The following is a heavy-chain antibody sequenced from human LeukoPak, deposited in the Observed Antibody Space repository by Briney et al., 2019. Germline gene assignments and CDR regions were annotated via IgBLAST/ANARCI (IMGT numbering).Heavy chain of an antibody. CDR3: AARYGSGSYYVDY. CDR1: GYTFTGYY. CDR2: INPNSGGT. V-gene: IGHV1-2*02. D-gene: IGHD3-10*01. J-gene: IGHJ4*02. Sequence: ASVKVSCKASGYTFTGYYMHWVRQAPGQGLEWMGWINPNSGGTNYAQKFQGRVTMTRDTSISTAYMELSRLRSDDTAVYYCAARYGSGSYYVDYWGQGTLVTVSS.